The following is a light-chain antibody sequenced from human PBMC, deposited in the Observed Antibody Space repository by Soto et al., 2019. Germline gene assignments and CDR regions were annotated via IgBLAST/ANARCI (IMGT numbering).Light chain of an antibody. V-gene: IGKV1-39*01. CDR1: QTIIRY. CDR2: AAS. Sequence: DIQMTQSPSSLSASVGDRVTITCRASQTIIRYLNWYQQKVGRAPNLLIYAASSLQSGVPSRFSGSGSGTEFTLTISNLQPEDFATYYCQQSYSTLFSFGPGT. J-gene: IGKJ3*01. CDR3: QQSYSTLFS.